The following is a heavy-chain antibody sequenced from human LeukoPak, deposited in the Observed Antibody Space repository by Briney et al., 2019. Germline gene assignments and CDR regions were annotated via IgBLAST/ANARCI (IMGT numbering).Heavy chain of an antibody. CDR1: GFTLSSYE. J-gene: IGHJ5*02. CDR2: ISSSGSAI. V-gene: IGHV3-48*03. D-gene: IGHD6-13*01. Sequence: GRSLRLSCSVSGFTLSSYEMNWVRQAPGKGLEWVSYISSSGSAIYYTDSVKGRFTISRDNAKNSLYLQMNSLRAEDTAVYYCARGGSSPWYDTDWFAPWGQGTLVTVSS. CDR3: ARGGSSPWYDTDWFAP.